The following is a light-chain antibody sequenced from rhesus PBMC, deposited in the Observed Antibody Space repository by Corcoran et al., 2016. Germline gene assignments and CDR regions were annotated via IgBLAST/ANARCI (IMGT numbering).Light chain of an antibody. CDR2: AAS. J-gene: IGKJ3*01. V-gene: IGKV1-28*03. CDR1: QGISSY. Sequence: DIQMTQSPSSLSASVGDTVTITCRASQGISSYLNWFQQKPGKAPKLLFFAASSLESGVPSRFSGSGSGTYFTLPLSSLPPEDFAVYYCLQQNSYPFPFGPRPKLDIK. CDR3: LQQNSYPFP.